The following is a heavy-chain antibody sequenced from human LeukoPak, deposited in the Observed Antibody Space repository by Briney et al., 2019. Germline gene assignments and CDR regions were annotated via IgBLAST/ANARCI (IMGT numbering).Heavy chain of an antibody. D-gene: IGHD1-26*01. CDR3: ARVVGAAGESDY. Sequence: ASVKVSCKASGYTFTSYYMHWVRQAPGQGPEWMGIINPSGGSTSYAQKFQGRVTMTRDTSTSTVYMELSSLRSEDTAVYYCARVVGAAGESDYWGQGTLVTVSS. CDR2: INPSGGST. CDR1: GYTFTSYY. J-gene: IGHJ4*02. V-gene: IGHV1-46*01.